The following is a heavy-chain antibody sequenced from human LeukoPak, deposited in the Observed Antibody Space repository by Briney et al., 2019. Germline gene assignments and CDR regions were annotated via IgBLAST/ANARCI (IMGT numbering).Heavy chain of an antibody. Sequence: GRSLRLSCAASGFTFDDYAMHWVRLVPGKGLEWVSGISWNSGTVDYVDSVRGRFTISRDNAKNSLYLQMNSLRPEDTAFYYCTKDMKWEVFGYYFDSWGQGTLVTVSS. D-gene: IGHD1-26*01. J-gene: IGHJ4*02. CDR3: TKDMKWEVFGYYFDS. CDR1: GFTFDDYA. CDR2: ISWNSGTV. V-gene: IGHV3-9*01.